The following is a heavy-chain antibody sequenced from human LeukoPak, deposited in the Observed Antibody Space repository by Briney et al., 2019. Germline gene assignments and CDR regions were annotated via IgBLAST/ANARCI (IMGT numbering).Heavy chain of an antibody. CDR3: AKDSFPDNSCYSPDY. CDR1: GFTFSSYG. Sequence: PGRSLRLSCAASGFTFSSYGMHWVRQAPGKGLEWVAVMSYDGSNKYYADSVKGRFTISRDNSKNTLYLQMNSLRAEDTAVYYCAKDSFPDNSCYSPDYWGQGTLVTVSS. CDR2: MSYDGSNK. J-gene: IGHJ4*02. D-gene: IGHD2-15*01. V-gene: IGHV3-30*18.